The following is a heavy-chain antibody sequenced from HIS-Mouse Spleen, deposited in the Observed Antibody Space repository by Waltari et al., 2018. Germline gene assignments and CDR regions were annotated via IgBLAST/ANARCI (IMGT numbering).Heavy chain of an antibody. CDR3: AILANSFDL. CDR2: ISYDGSNK. Sequence: QVQLVESGGGVVQPGRSLRLSCAASGFTFSSYGMHWVRQAPGKGLEWVAVISYDGSNKYYADSVKGRFTISRDNSKNTLYLQMNSLRAEDTAVYYCAILANSFDLWGRGTLVTVSS. D-gene: IGHD2-8*01. V-gene: IGHV3-30*03. J-gene: IGHJ2*01. CDR1: GFTFSSYG.